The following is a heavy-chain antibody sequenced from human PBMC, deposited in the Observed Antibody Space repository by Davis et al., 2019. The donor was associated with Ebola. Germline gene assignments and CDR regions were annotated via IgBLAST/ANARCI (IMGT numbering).Heavy chain of an antibody. Sequence: PGGSLRLSCEASGFSFSSYWMTWVRQAPGKGLEWVASIKQDASEKYHADSVKGRFTISRDNAKKSLYLQMNSLRVEDSAVYFCVRDPEAPTPKTHEIVDFWDQGTMVTVSS. CDR2: IKQDASEK. CDR1: GFSFSSYW. J-gene: IGHJ3*01. CDR3: VRDPEAPTPKTHEIVDF. V-gene: IGHV3-7*03.